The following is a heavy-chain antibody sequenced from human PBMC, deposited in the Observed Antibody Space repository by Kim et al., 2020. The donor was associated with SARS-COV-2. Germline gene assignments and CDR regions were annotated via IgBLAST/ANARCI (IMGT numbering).Heavy chain of an antibody. J-gene: IGHJ5*02. CDR3: TKEPADHTWFDP. V-gene: IGHV3-30*02. Sequence: YADSVKGRFTISRDNSKNALYLQMNSRRAEDTAVYFCTKEPADHTWFDPWGQGTLVTVSS.